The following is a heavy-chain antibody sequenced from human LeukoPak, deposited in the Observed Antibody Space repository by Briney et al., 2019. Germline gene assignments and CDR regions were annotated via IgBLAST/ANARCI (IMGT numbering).Heavy chain of an antibody. CDR2: INPNSGGT. CDR3: ARAGFRRSTAYNWFDP. CDR1: GYTFTGYY. J-gene: IGHJ5*02. D-gene: IGHD2-2*01. Sequence: ASVKVSCKASGYTFTGYYMHWVRQAPGQGLELVGWINPNSGGTNYAQKFQGRVTMTRDTSISTAYMELSRLRSDDTAVYYCARAGFRRSTAYNWFDPWGQGTLVSVSS. V-gene: IGHV1-2*02.